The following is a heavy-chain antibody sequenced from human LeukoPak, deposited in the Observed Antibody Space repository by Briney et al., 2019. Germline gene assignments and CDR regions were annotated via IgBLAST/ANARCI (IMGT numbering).Heavy chain of an antibody. CDR2: VSYGGSIK. D-gene: IGHD2-2*01. Sequence: GGSLRLSCVASGFTFSNYTMHWVRQAPGEGLEWVAVVSYGGSIKYYADSVKSRLTISRDNSENTLYLQMNSLRAEDTAVYYCVATSGSSTNWGQGTMVTVSS. V-gene: IGHV3-30-3*01. CDR1: GFTFSNYT. CDR3: VATSGSSTN. J-gene: IGHJ4*02.